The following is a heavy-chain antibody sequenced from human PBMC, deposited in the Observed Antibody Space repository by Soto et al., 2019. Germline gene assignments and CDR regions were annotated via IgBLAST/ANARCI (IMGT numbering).Heavy chain of an antibody. D-gene: IGHD2-15*01. J-gene: IGHJ4*02. V-gene: IGHV3-9*01. CDR3: AKVIQWSPASSPGFAY. CDR1: GFTFDDYA. Sequence: EVQLVESGGGLVQPGRSLRLSCAASGFTFDDYAMHWVRQAPGKGLEWVSGISWNSGSIGYADSVKGRFTISRDNAKNSLYLQMNSLRAEDTALYYCAKVIQWSPASSPGFAYWGQGTLVTVSS. CDR2: ISWNSGSI.